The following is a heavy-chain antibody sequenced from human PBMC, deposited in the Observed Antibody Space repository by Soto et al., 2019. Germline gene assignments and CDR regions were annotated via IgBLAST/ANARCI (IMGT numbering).Heavy chain of an antibody. V-gene: IGHV3-23*01. D-gene: IGHD3-10*01. Sequence: EVQLLESGGGLVQPGGSLRLSCAASGFIFSSYAMSWVRQAPGKGLEWVSVIGGSGGTTYYADSVKGRFTISRDNSKNTLYLRMNSLRAEDTAVYYCAKDRGDYYGSGSFFNWFDPWGQGTLVTVSS. CDR2: IGGSGGTT. CDR3: AKDRGDYYGSGSFFNWFDP. J-gene: IGHJ5*02. CDR1: GFIFSSYA.